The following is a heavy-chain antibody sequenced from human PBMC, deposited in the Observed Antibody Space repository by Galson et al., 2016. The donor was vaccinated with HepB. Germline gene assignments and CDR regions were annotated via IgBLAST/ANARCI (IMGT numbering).Heavy chain of an antibody. J-gene: IGHJ4*02. CDR3: ARGLSSGWYIGY. CDR2: ISYDGSNT. CDR1: GFTFNTYS. Sequence: SLRLSCAASGFTFNTYSMHWVRLAWRLAIISYDGSNTHFADSVKGRFTISRDNSKNTLFLQMNSLRTEDTAMYYCARGLSSGWYIGYWGQGTLVTVSS. V-gene: IGHV3-30-3*01. D-gene: IGHD6-19*01.